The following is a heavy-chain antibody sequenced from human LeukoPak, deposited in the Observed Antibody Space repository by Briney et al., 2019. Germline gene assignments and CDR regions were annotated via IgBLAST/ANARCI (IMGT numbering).Heavy chain of an antibody. V-gene: IGHV3-48*03. CDR1: GFTFSSYA. Sequence: PGGSLRLSCAASGFTFSSYAMHWVRQAPGKGLEWVSYITSSGRTIYYANSVKGRFTISRDNAKNSLYLQMSSLRAEDTAVYYCVREGAYCSGASSYFDYWGQGTLVT. CDR3: VREGAYCSGASSYFDY. CDR2: ITSSGRTI. J-gene: IGHJ4*02. D-gene: IGHD2-15*01.